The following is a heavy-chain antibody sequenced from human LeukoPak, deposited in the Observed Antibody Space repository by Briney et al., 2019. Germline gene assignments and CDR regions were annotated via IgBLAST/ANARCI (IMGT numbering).Heavy chain of an antibody. CDR2: ITASGDAT. D-gene: IGHD2-15*01. J-gene: IGHJ4*02. CDR1: GFTFSSYS. CDR3: ARRDIVVVVSASDY. V-gene: IGHV3-23*01. Sequence: GGSLRLSCAASGFTFSSYSMNWVRQAPGKGLEWVSGITASGDATYYGDSVKGRFTMSRDNSKNTVYLQMNSLRVDDTALYYCARRDIVVVVSASDYWGQGTLVTVSS.